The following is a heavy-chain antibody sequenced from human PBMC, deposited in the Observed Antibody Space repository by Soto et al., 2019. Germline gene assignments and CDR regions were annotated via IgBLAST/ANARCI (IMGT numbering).Heavy chain of an antibody. Sequence: GGSLRLSCAASGVTVSSNYMSWVRQAPGKGLGWVAVIYSGVSTYYADSVMGRLTISRDNSKNTVYLQMNGLRAEDTAVYYCEKIESRFFYDSTGYYPFDYWGQGTLVTVSS. J-gene: IGHJ4*02. CDR3: EKIESRFFYDSTGYYPFDY. D-gene: IGHD3-22*01. CDR1: GVTVSSNY. V-gene: IGHV3-66*01. CDR2: IYSGVST.